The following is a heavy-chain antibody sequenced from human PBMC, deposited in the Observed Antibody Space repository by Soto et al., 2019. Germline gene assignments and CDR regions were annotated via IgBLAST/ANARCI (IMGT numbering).Heavy chain of an antibody. D-gene: IGHD5-12*01. J-gene: IGHJ4*02. CDR3: AAYERGLRLYYFDY. V-gene: IGHV3-23*01. Sequence: GGSLRLSCAASGFTFSSYAMSWVRQAPGKGLEWVSAISGSGGSTYYADSVKGRFTISRDNSKNTLYLQMNSLRAEDTAVYYWAAYERGLRLYYFDYWGQGTLVTVPQ. CDR2: ISGSGGST. CDR1: GFTFSSYA.